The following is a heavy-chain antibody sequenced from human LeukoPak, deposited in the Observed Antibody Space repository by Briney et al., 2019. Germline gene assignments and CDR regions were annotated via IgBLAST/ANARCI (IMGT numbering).Heavy chain of an antibody. CDR1: GLTFSNAW. V-gene: IGHV3-15*01. J-gene: IGHJ4*02. CDR2: IKSKTNGGTT. D-gene: IGHD5-12*01. Sequence: PGGSLRLSCAASGLTFSNAWMSWVRQAPGKGLEWVGRIKSKTNGGTTDYAAPVKGRFTILRDDSKNTVYLQMNSPKTEDTALYYCATDSLVANFWGQGTLVTVSS. CDR3: ATDSLVANF.